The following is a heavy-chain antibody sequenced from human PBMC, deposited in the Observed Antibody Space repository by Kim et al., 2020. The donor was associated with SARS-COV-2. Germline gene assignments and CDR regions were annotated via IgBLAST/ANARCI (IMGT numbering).Heavy chain of an antibody. Sequence: GGSLRLSCAASGFTFSSFPMSWVRQAPGKGLEWVSAISGSGGSTYYADSVKGRFTISRDNSKNTLYLQMNRLRAEDTAVYYCARVTRSGYYQPNDYWGQGTLVTVSS. V-gene: IGHV3-23*01. CDR1: GFTFSSFP. CDR3: ARVTRSGYYQPNDY. J-gene: IGHJ4*02. D-gene: IGHD3-22*01. CDR2: ISGSGGST.